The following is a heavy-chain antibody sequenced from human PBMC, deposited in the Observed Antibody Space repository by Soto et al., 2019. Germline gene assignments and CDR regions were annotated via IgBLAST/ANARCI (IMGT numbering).Heavy chain of an antibody. V-gene: IGHV5-10-1*04. J-gene: IGHJ6*02. CDR2: IDPSDSYT. CDR1: GYSFTTYW. D-gene: IGHD3-10*01. CDR3: AGGGVRGVITRTRDYYGMDV. Sequence: PGESLKISCEASGYSFTTYWISWVRQMPGKGLEWMGRIDPSDSYTNYSPSFQGQVTISADKSISTAYLQWSSLKASDTAMYYCAGGGVRGVITRTRDYYGMDVWGQGTTVTVSS.